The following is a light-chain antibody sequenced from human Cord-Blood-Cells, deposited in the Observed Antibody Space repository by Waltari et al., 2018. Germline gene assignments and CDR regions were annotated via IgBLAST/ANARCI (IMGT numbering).Light chain of an antibody. J-gene: IGKJ4*01. V-gene: IGKV3-20*01. CDR2: GAS. CDR3: QQYGSSPALT. CDR1: QSVSSSY. Sequence: EIVLTPSPGTLSLSPGDRATLSCRSSQSVSSSYLAWYQQKPGQAPRLLIYGASSRATGIPDRFSGSGSGTDFTLTISRLEPEDFAVYYCQQYGSSPALTFGGGTKVEIK.